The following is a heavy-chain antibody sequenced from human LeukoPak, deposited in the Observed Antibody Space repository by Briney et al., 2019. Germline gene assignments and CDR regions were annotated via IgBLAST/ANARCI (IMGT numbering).Heavy chain of an antibody. CDR3: ARAHMTTVTPGDY. J-gene: IGHJ4*02. CDR1: GYTFTGYY. V-gene: IGHV1-2*02. CDR2: INPNSGVT. Sequence: GASVKVSSKASGYTFTGYYIHWVRQAPGQGLEWMGWINPNSGVTNYAQKFQGRVTLTRDTPISTAYMEVSRLTSDDTAVYYCARAHMTTVTPGDYWGQGTLVTVSS. D-gene: IGHD4-11*01.